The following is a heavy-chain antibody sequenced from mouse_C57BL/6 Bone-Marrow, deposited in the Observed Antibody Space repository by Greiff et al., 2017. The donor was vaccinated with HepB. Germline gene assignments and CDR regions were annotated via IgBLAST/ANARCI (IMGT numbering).Heavy chain of an antibody. Sequence: QVQLQQSGAELVRPGASVKMSCKASGYTFTSYTMHWVKQTPRQGLEWIGAIYPGNGSTSYNQKFKGKATMTIDKSTSTAYMQLSSLTSEDSAVYFCARYPDYYGSGVWYFDVWGTGTTVTVSS. J-gene: IGHJ1*03. CDR3: ARYPDYYGSGVWYFDV. CDR1: GYTFTSYT. D-gene: IGHD1-1*01. V-gene: IGHV1-12*01. CDR2: IYPGNGST.